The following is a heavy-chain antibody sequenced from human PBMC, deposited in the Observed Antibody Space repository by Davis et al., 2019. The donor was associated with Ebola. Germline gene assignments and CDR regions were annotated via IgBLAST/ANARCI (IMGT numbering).Heavy chain of an antibody. CDR3: ARFSATMRDYYYYGMDV. CDR2: IYYSGST. CDR1: GGSVSSGSYY. Sequence: SETLSLTCTVSGGSVSSGSYYWSWIRPPPGKGLEWIGYIYYSGSTNYNPSLKSRVTISIDTSKNQFSLKLSSVTAADTAVYYCARFSATMRDYYYYGMDVWGQGTTVTVSS. J-gene: IGHJ6*02. V-gene: IGHV4-61*01. D-gene: IGHD5-24*01.